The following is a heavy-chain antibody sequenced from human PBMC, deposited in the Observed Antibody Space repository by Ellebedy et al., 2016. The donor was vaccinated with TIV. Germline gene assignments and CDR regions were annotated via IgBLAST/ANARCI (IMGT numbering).Heavy chain of an antibody. CDR2: FYYSGNP. J-gene: IGHJ4*02. Sequence: MPSETLSLTCTVSGDSISSSNYYRGWIRQPPGKGLEWLGSFYYSGNPYYNPSLKSRVTMSVDTSKTQFSLKLTSVTAADTATYFCARRALSNWFFDYWGQGTLVTVSS. V-gene: IGHV4-39*01. CDR3: ARRALSNWFFDY. D-gene: IGHD1-20*01. CDR1: GDSISSSNYY.